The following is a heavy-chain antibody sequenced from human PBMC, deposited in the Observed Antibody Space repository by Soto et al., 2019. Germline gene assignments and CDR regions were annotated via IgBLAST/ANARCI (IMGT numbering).Heavy chain of an antibody. CDR2: ISSSSSYI. J-gene: IGHJ6*03. CDR3: ARDCPSSTSYYYYYMDV. D-gene: IGHD2-2*01. CDR1: GFTFSSYS. Sequence: GGSLRLSCAASGFTFSSYSMNWVRQAPGKGLEWVSSISSSSSYIYYADSVKGRFTISRDNAKNSLYLQMNSLRAEDTAVYYCARDCPSSTSYYYYYMDVWGKGTTVTVSS. V-gene: IGHV3-21*01.